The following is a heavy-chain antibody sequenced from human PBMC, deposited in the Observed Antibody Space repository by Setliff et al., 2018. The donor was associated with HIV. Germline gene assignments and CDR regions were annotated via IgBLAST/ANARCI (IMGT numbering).Heavy chain of an antibody. CDR3: ERQVGEGKWYLYS. J-gene: IGHJ5*01. CDR2: IHQSGTA. V-gene: IGHV4-39*01. Sequence: SETLSLTCAVSGVSVNNDDDYWGWIRQPPGKGLEWIAIIHQSGTAHKRPSLKSRVTISIDTSENLFSLKLSGVTAADTARYYCERQVGEGKWYLYSWGHGTLVTVSS. D-gene: IGHD1-26*01. CDR1: GVSVNNDDDY.